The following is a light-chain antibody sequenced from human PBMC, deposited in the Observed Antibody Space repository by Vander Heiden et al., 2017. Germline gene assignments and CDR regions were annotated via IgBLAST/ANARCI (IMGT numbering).Light chain of an antibody. CDR3: QQDNTEPRT. CDR2: NAS. Sequence: DIQMTQSPSTLSASVGDRVTITCRASQSISSWLAWYQQKPGKAPKLPLYNASSLESRVPSRFRGRGSVTPFSLSIRILHLADFATYFSQQDNTEPRTFGQWTKLXLK. J-gene: IGKJ1*01. CDR1: QSISSW. V-gene: IGKV1-5*03.